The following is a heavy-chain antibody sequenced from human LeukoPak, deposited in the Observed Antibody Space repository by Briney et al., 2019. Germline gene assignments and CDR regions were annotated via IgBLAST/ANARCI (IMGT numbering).Heavy chain of an antibody. CDR3: ARSTFSYYYDSSGYPLPPDY. D-gene: IGHD3-22*01. CDR2: INPSGGST. Sequence: ASVKVSCKASGYTFTSYFMHWVRQAPGQGLEWMGIINPSGGSTNYAQKFQGRVTITTDESTSTAYMELSSLRSEDTAVYYCARSTFSYYYDSSGYPLPPDYWGQGTLVTVSS. J-gene: IGHJ4*02. CDR1: GYTFTSYF. V-gene: IGHV1-46*01.